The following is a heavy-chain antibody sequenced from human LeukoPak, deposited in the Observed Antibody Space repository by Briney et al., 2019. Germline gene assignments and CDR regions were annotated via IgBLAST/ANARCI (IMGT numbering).Heavy chain of an antibody. Sequence: EASETLSLTCTVSGGSISSGDYYWSWIRQPPGKGLEWIGYTYHSGSTNYSPSLKSRVTISVDTSKNHFSLNLSSVTAADTAVYYCARGRPHKGGSGSHFDYWGQGTLVTGSS. J-gene: IGHJ4*02. D-gene: IGHD3-10*01. CDR3: ARGRPHKGGSGSHFDY. V-gene: IGHV4-30-4*01. CDR1: GGSISSGDYY. CDR2: TYHSGST.